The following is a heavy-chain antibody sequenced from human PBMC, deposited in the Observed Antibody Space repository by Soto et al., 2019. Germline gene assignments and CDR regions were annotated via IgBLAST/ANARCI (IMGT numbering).Heavy chain of an antibody. D-gene: IGHD1-26*01. CDR1: GFTFSSYA. V-gene: IGHV3-30-3*01. J-gene: IGHJ4*02. Sequence: GGSLRLSCAASGFTFSSYAMHWVRQAPGKGLEWVAVISYDGSNKYYADSVKGRFTISRDNSKNTLYLQMNSLRAEDTAVYYCARGDEWELPQYYFDYWGQGTLVTVSS. CDR2: ISYDGSNK. CDR3: ARGDEWELPQYYFDY.